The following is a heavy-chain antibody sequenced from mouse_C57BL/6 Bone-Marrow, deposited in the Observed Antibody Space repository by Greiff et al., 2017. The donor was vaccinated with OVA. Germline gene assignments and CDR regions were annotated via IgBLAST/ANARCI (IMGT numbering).Heavy chain of an antibody. CDR1: GFTFSSYA. CDR3: ARLTWFDY. D-gene: IGHD1-3*01. Sequence: VQLKESGGGLVKPGGSLKLSCAASGFTFSSYAMSWVRQTPEKRLEWVATISDGGSYTYYPDNVKGRFTISRDKAKNNLYLQMSHLKSEDTAMYYCARLTWFDYWGQGTTLTVSS. J-gene: IGHJ2*01. CDR2: ISDGGSYT. V-gene: IGHV5-4*01.